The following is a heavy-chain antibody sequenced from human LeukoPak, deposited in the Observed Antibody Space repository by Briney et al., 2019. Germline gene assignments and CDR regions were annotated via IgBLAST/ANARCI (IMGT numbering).Heavy chain of an antibody. CDR3: ARVSNWAYYFDY. CDR2: IYYSGST. CDR1: GGSISSYY. J-gene: IGHJ4*02. V-gene: IGHV4-59*01. D-gene: IGHD3-16*01. Sequence: PSETPSLTCTVSGGSISSYYWSWIRQPPGKGLEWIGYIYYSGSTNYNPSLKSRVTISVDTSKNQFSLKLSSVTAADTAVYYCARVSNWAYYFDYWGQGTLVTVSS.